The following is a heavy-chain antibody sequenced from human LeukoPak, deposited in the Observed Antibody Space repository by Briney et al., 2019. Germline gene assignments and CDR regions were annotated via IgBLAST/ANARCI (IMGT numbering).Heavy chain of an antibody. CDR2: ICSSSSYI. V-gene: IGHV3-21*01. CDR1: GFTFRSYS. D-gene: IGHD6-19*01. CDR3: ARDLSSGWYDY. J-gene: IGHJ4*02. Sequence: GGSLRLSCAASGFTFRSYSMNWVRQAPGKGLEWVSSICSSSSYIYYADSVKGRFTISRDNAKNSLYLQMNSLRAEDTAVYYCARDLSSGWYDYWGQGTLVTVSS.